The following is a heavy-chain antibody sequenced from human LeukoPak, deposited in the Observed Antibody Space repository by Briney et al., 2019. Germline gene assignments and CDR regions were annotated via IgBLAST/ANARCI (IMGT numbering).Heavy chain of an antibody. CDR1: GGSLSSGGYS. D-gene: IGHD3-10*01. V-gene: IGHV4-30-2*01. Sequence: SQTLSLTCAVSGGSLSSGGYSWRWLRQPPGKGVGWIGYIYHSGSTYYNPSLKSRVTISVDRSKNQFSLKLSSVTAADTAVYYCARTGFGELSYFDYWGQGTLVTVSS. CDR3: ARTGFGELSYFDY. CDR2: IYHSGST. J-gene: IGHJ4*02.